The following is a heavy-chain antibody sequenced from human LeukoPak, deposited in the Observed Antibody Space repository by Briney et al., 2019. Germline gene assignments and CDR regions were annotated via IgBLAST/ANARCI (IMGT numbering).Heavy chain of an antibody. CDR1: GGSISSYY. V-gene: IGHV4-59*01. Sequence: SETLSLTCTVSGGSISSYYWSWIRQPPGKGLEWIGYIYYSGSTNYNPSLKSRVTISVDTSKYQFSLKLSSVTAADTAVYYCARDFRSSSYHHYNTHYFDYWGQGTLVTVSS. J-gene: IGHJ4*02. CDR2: IYYSGST. D-gene: IGHD2-15*01. CDR3: ARDFRSSSYHHYNTHYFDY.